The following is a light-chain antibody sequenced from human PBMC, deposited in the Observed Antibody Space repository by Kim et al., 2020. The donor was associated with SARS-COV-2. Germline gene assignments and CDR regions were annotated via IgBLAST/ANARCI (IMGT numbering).Light chain of an antibody. CDR3: QQYGDSPIT. Sequence: DIGLTQSPGTLSVSPGERANVSCRASQNVRSNSLAWCQQKRGQAPTLLIFDASRRATGIPDRFSGSGAATDFTLTITSLEAEDFAVYYCQQYGDSPITFGQGTRLEIK. CDR1: QNVRSNS. CDR2: DAS. V-gene: IGKV3-20*01. J-gene: IGKJ5*01.